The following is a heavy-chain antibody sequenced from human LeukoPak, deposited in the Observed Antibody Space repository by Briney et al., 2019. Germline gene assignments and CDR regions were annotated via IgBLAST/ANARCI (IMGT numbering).Heavy chain of an antibody. CDR2: IKQDGSKK. J-gene: IGHJ4*02. V-gene: IGHV3-7*01. D-gene: IGHD3-10*01. CDR3: ARGLRAYGSGSYYLDR. Sequence: GGSLRLSCVASGFPFSSYWMTWVRQAPGKGLEWVANIKQDGSKKSYVDSVKGRFTISRDNAKNSLYLQMNSLRAEDTAVYYCARGLRAYGSGSYYLDRWGQGTLVTVSS. CDR1: GFPFSSYW.